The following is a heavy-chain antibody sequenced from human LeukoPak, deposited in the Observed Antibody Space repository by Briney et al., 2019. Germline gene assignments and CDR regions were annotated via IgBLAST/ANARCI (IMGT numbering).Heavy chain of an antibody. Sequence: GGSPRLSCAASGFTVSSNYMSWVRQGPGKGLEWVSVIYSGGSTYYADSVKGRFTISRDNSKNTLYLQMNSLRAEDTAVYYCARDLSKTHAFDIWGQGTMVTVSS. CDR2: IYSGGST. CDR3: ARDLSKTHAFDI. J-gene: IGHJ3*02. V-gene: IGHV3-53*01. CDR1: GFTVSSNY.